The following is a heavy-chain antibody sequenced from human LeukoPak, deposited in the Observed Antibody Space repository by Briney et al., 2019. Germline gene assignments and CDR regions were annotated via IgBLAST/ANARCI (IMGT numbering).Heavy chain of an antibody. CDR2: VRDSGALI. D-gene: IGHD3-9*01. CDR3: ATSTLTFDY. CDR1: GFPLSSLD. V-gene: IGHV3-23*01. Sequence: GGSLRLSCAASGFPLSSLDMIWLRDAPGEGVECLSSVRDSGALIYYGVSEKGRYPISRDHSRHIVYLQMNCLRAEDTAIYYGATSTLTFDYWGQGTLVTVSS. J-gene: IGHJ4*02.